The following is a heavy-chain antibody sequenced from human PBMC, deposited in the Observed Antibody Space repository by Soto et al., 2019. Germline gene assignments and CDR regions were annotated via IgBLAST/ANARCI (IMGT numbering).Heavy chain of an antibody. V-gene: IGHV4-34*01. D-gene: IGHD3-10*01. Sequence: SETLSLTCAVYGGSFSGYYWSWIRQPPGKGLEWIGEINHSGSTNYNPSLKSRVTISVDTSKNQFSLKLSSVTAADTAVYYCARGGRGVRGVIIKKSNYYMDVWGKGTTVTVSS. CDR2: INHSGST. CDR3: ARGGRGVRGVIIKKSNYYMDV. J-gene: IGHJ6*03. CDR1: GGSFSGYY.